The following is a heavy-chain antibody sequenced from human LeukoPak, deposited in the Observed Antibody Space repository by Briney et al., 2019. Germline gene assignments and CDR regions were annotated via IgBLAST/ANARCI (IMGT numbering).Heavy chain of an antibody. J-gene: IGHJ4*02. D-gene: IGHD5-18*01. V-gene: IGHV3-48*04. CDR2: ISSGSGTR. Sequence: GGSLRLSCAASGFTFSDYNMNWVRQAPGKGLEWVSYISSGSGTRYYADSVKGRFTISRGNAKNSPYLQMNSLRAEDTAVYYCARAATGYSYGYYYWGQGALVTVSS. CDR1: GFTFSDYN. CDR3: ARAATGYSYGYYY.